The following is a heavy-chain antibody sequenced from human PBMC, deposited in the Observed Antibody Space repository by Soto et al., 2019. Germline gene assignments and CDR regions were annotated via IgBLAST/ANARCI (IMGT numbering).Heavy chain of an antibody. Sequence: QAQLVQSGAEVKKPGSSVQVSCKASGGNFSSFAFSWVRQAPGPGLECMGGIIPIFGTPNYSPKFQGRDTITADESTSPVHMEVSRLRSEDTAVYYCGREVRYEYGDYAGYYYGVEVWGQGTPVTVSS. CDR2: IIPIFGTP. CDR1: GGNFSSFA. D-gene: IGHD4-17*01. V-gene: IGHV1-69*01. J-gene: IGHJ6*02. CDR3: GREVRYEYGDYAGYYYGVEV.